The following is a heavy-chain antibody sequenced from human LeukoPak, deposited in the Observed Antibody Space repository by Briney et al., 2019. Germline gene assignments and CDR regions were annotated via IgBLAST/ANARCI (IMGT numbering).Heavy chain of an antibody. CDR2: IYHSGST. J-gene: IGHJ3*02. D-gene: IGHD3-22*01. Sequence: SETLSLTCAVYGGSFSGYYWSWIRQPPGKGLEWIGYIYHSGSTYYNPSLKSRVTISVDRSKNQFSLKLSSVTAADTAVYYCARDRVTYDSSGYYWAIDTFDIWGQGTMVTVSS. CDR3: ARDRVTYDSSGYYWAIDTFDI. CDR1: GGSFSGYY. V-gene: IGHV4-30-2*01.